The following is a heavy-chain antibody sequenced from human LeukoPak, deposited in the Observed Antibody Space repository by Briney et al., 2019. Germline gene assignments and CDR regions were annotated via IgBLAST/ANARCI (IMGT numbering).Heavy chain of an antibody. CDR2: IYHSGST. V-gene: IGHV4-38-2*01. J-gene: IGHJ5*02. D-gene: IGHD3-10*01. CDR3: ASGLWFGEKGFDP. CDR1: GYSISSGYY. Sequence: SETLSLTCAVSGYSISSGYYWGWIRQPPGKGLEWIGSIYHSGSTYYNPSLKSRVTISVDTSKNQFSLKLSSVTAADTAVYYCASGLWFGEKGFDPWGQGTLVIVSS.